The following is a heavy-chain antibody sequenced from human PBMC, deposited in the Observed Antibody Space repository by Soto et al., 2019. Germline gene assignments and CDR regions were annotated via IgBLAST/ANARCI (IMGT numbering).Heavy chain of an antibody. J-gene: IGHJ5*02. CDR3: ARAPTVTTQWFDP. CDR2: IIPLLGMS. D-gene: IGHD4-17*01. Sequence: QVQLVQSGTEVKKPGSSVNVSCQASGGPFIHYTIHWVRQAPGQGLEWMGRIIPLLGMSNYAQRFQGRVTFTADKSTTTVYMELRSLRSDDAAVYFCARAPTVTTQWFDPWGQGTLVTVSS. CDR1: GGPFIHYT. V-gene: IGHV1-69*02.